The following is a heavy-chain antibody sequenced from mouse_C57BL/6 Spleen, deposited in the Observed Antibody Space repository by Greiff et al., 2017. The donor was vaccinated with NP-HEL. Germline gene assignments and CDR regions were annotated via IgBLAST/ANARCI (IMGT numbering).Heavy chain of an antibody. CDR2: INPNNGGT. V-gene: IGHV1-22*01. CDR3: ARYRGSSSWYFDV. CDR1: GYTFTDYH. J-gene: IGHJ1*03. Sequence: VQLQQSGPELVKPGASVTMSCKASGYTFTDYHMHWVKQSHGKSLEWIGYINPNNGGTSYNQKFQGKATLTVNKSSSTAYMELRSLTSEESAVYYCARYRGSSSWYFDVWGTGTTVTVSS. D-gene: IGHD1-1*01.